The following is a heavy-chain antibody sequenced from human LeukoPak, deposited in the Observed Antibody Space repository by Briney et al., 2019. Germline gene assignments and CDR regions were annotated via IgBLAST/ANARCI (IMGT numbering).Heavy chain of an antibody. CDR3: ARLPYDEPDY. D-gene: IGHD3-3*01. V-gene: IGHV1-2*02. CDR1: GYTFTYYY. CDR2: ISPNSGGT. Sequence: ASVSVSCKASGYTFTYYYVHWVRQAPGQGLEWMGCISPNSGGTHYAQNFQGRVTMTRDTSISTAYMELSRLRSDDTAVYFCARLPYDEPDYWGQGTLVTVSS. J-gene: IGHJ4*02.